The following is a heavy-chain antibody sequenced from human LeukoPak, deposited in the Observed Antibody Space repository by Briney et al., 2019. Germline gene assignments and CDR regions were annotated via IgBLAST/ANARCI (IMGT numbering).Heavy chain of an antibody. CDR1: GFTFSNYA. D-gene: IGHD6-19*01. J-gene: IGHJ4*02. Sequence: PGGSLRLSCAASGFTFSNYAMYWVRQAPGKGLEWVSGLTGNGDITYYTDSVKGRFTISRDNSKNTLYLQMNSLRAEDTAVYYCAKGLRDSSGWYGSGLADFDYWGQGTLVTVSS. CDR3: AKGLRDSSGWYGSGLADFDY. CDR2: LTGNGDIT. V-gene: IGHV3-23*01.